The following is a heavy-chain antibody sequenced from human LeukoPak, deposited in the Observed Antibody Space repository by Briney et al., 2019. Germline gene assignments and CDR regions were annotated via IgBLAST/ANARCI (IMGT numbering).Heavy chain of an antibody. Sequence: GLEWMGIINASGGSTKYAKRFQGRVTMTRDTSTSAVYMEVSSLRSEDTAVYYCATNGPGDGFDIWGQGTMVTVSS. J-gene: IGHJ3*02. CDR2: INASGGST. CDR3: ATNGPGDGFDI. V-gene: IGHV1-46*01.